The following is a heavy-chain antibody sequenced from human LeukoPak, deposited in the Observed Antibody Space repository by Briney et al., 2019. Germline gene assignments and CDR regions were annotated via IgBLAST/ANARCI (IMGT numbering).Heavy chain of an antibody. J-gene: IGHJ4*02. Sequence: SETLSLTCTVSGGSISSGSYYWSWIRQPAGKGLEWIGRIYTSGSTNYNPSLKSRVTISVDTSKNQFSLKLSSVTAADTAVYYCARVSRGGTIYYFDYWGQGTLVTVSS. CDR2: IYTSGST. V-gene: IGHV4-61*02. CDR3: ARVSRGGTIYYFDY. D-gene: IGHD3-16*01. CDR1: GGSISSGSYY.